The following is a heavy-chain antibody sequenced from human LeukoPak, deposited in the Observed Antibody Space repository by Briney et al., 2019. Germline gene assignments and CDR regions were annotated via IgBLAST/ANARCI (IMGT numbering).Heavy chain of an antibody. CDR1: GYSISNDYY. CDR3: ARLSGAPVRHPIYHFDY. D-gene: IGHD2-2*02. J-gene: IGHJ4*02. V-gene: IGHV4-38-2*01. Sequence: SETLSLTCAVSGYSISNDYYWGWVRQPPGKGLEWIGNIYHSGSTYKNSSLKSRLTMSLDTSKNQFSLKLISVTAADKAMYYCARLSGAPVRHPIYHFDYWGQGTLVTVSS. CDR2: IYHSGST.